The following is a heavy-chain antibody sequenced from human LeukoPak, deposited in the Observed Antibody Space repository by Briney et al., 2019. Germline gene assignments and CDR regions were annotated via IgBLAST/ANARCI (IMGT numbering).Heavy chain of an antibody. CDR3: AKGGSGSTFFDY. Sequence: GASLRLSCAASGFTFTTYAMSWVRQAPGKGLDSVSTISGGGGTTYYADSVKGRFTISRDNSKNTLYLQMQSLRAEDTAVYYCAKGGSGSTFFDYWGQGTLVTVSS. D-gene: IGHD6-13*01. J-gene: IGHJ4*02. CDR1: GFTFTTYA. CDR2: ISGGGGTT. V-gene: IGHV3-23*01.